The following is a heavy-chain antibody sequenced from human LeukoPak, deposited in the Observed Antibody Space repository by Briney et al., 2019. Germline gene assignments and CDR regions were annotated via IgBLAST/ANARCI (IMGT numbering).Heavy chain of an antibody. CDR3: ARRAGIGQAYFDY. CDR2: IYYSGST. D-gene: IGHD6-13*01. Sequence: PETLSLTCTVCVGSMSFYFWSWIRQSPGKGVECIGYIYYSGSTHYNPSLKSRVTIPVDTTKNQFFRNSDPVTPADKAVYYCARRAGIGQAYFDYWGQGTLVTVSS. V-gene: IGHV4-59*08. J-gene: IGHJ4*02. CDR1: VGSMSFYF.